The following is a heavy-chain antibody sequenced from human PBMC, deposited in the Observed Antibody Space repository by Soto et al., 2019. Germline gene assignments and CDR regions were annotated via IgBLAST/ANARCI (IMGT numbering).Heavy chain of an antibody. CDR2: IIPIFGTA. V-gene: IGHV1-69*12. D-gene: IGHD3-16*01. Sequence: QVQLVQSGAEVKKPGSSVKVSCKASGGTFSSYAISWVRQAPGQGLEWMGGIIPIFGTADYAQKFQGRVTITADDFTSTAYMELSSLISEDTAVYYCARPLGGNHYYYGMDVWGQGTTVTVSS. J-gene: IGHJ6*02. CDR1: GGTFSSYA. CDR3: ARPLGGNHYYYGMDV.